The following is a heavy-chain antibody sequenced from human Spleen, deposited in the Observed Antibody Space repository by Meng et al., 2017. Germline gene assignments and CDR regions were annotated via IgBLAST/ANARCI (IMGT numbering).Heavy chain of an antibody. V-gene: IGHV3-74*01. D-gene: IGHD4-11*01. CDR2: INTDGSST. CDR3: ARDLTVTNWFDP. Sequence: EVHLVESGGGLVQPGGALKLSCAASVFTFSTYWMHWVRKAQGKGLVWVSHINTDGSSTNYADSVKGRFTISRDNAKNTLYLQMNSLRAEDTAVYYCARDLTVTNWFDPWGQGTLVTVSS. CDR1: VFTFSTYW. J-gene: IGHJ5*02.